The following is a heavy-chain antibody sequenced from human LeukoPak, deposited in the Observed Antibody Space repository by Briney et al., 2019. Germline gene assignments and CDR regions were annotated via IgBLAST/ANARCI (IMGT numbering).Heavy chain of an antibody. CDR3: TADLKESGSDTTTGFQY. CDR1: GFTFSNAW. Sequence: GGTLRLSCTASGFTFSNAWMCWFRQALGTGLEWVGRIKSKPAGGSTDYAAPIKGRFTIPSDDSKNTLYLQVNSLKVENTAVYYCTADLKESGSDTTTGFQYWGQGTLVTVSS. V-gene: IGHV3-15*01. J-gene: IGHJ4*02. CDR2: IKSKPAGGST. D-gene: IGHD1-26*01.